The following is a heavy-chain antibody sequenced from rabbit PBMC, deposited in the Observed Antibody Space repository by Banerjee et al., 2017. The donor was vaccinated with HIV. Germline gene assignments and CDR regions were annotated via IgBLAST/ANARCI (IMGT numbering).Heavy chain of an antibody. Sequence: QSLEESGGDLVKPGASLTLTCTASGFSFSSNYYMCWVRQAPGKGLEWIACSYAGSSGSAYYASWAKGRFTISKTSSTTVTLQMTSLTAADTATYFCARERALYSYAFKLWGPGTLVTVS. CDR1: GFSFSSNYY. J-gene: IGHJ4*01. D-gene: IGHD6-1*01. CDR2: SYAGSSGSA. CDR3: ARERALYSYAFKL. V-gene: IGHV1S40*01.